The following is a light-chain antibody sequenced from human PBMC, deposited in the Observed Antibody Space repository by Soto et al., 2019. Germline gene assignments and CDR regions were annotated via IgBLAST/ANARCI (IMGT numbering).Light chain of an antibody. Sequence: QSALTQPASVSGSPGQSITISCTGTSSDVGGYDYVSWYQIHPGKAPKLMVFEVSNRPSGVSYRFSGSKSGNTASLTISGLQAEGEADYFCSSYSISTAYLFGTGTKVTVL. J-gene: IGLJ1*01. V-gene: IGLV2-14*01. CDR1: SSDVGGYDY. CDR2: EVS. CDR3: SSYSISTAYL.